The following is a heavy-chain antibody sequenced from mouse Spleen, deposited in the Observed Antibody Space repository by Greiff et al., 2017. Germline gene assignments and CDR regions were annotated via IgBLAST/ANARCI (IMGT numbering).Heavy chain of an antibody. V-gene: IGHV5-9-3*01. CDR2: ISSGGDYI. D-gene: IGHD1-1*01. CDR3: ASLYYYGSRDYFDY. J-gene: IGHJ2*01. Sequence: DVKLVESGGGLVKLGGSLKLSCAASGFTFSSYDMSWVRQTPEKRLEWVATISSGGDYIYYPDSVKGRFTISRDNAKNTLYLQMSSLKSEDTAMYYCASLYYYGSRDYFDYWGQGTTLTVSS. CDR1: GFTFSSYD.